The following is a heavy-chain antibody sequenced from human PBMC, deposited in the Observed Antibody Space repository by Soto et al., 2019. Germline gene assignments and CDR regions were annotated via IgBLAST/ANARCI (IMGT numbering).Heavy chain of an antibody. CDR3: ARSGGASVLNFDY. CDR1: GGSVSSGSYY. CDR2: IYYSGST. Sequence: SETLSLTCIVSGGSVSSGSYYWSWIRQPPGKGLEWIGYIYYSGSTNYNPSLKSRVTISVDTSKNQFSLKLSSVTAADTAVYYCARSGGASVLNFDYWGEGTLVTVSS. D-gene: IGHD1-26*01. J-gene: IGHJ4*02. V-gene: IGHV4-61*01.